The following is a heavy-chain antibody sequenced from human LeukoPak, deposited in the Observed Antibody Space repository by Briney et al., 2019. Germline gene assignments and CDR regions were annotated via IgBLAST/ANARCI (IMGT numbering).Heavy chain of an antibody. D-gene: IGHD6-19*01. V-gene: IGHV4-59*01. CDR2: IYYSGST. J-gene: IGHJ6*02. CDR3: ARGEGYSSGWYDYYYYYGMDV. CDR1: GGSISSYY. Sequence: SSETLSLTCTGSGGSISSYYWSWLRQPPGKGLEWSGCIYYSGSTNYNPSLKSRVTISVDTSKTQFSLKWSSVTAADTAVYYWARGEGYSSGWYDYYYYYGMDVWGQGTTVTVSS.